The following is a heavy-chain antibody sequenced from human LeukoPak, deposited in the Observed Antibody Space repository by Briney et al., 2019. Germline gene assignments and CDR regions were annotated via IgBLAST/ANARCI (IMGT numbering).Heavy chain of an antibody. CDR1: GGTFSSYT. Sequence: GSSVKVSCKASGGTFSSYTISWVRQAPGQGLEWMGRIIPILGIANYAQKFQGRVTMTEDTSTDTAYMELSSLRSEDTAVYYCATEVKSDYFDYWGQGTLVTVSS. V-gene: IGHV1-69*04. CDR2: IIPILGIA. CDR3: ATEVKSDYFDY. J-gene: IGHJ4*02.